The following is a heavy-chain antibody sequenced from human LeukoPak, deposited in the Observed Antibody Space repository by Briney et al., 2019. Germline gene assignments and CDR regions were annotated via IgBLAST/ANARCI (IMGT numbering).Heavy chain of an antibody. J-gene: IGHJ4*02. Sequence: GGSPRLSCAASGFTFSVYAMAWVRQAPGKGLEWVSAISASGGTTYYADSVKGRFTVSRDNSMSTLYLQMNSLRAEDTAVYYCARGQGGVMITFGGVIVFDYWGQGTLVPVSS. CDR3: ARGQGGVMITFGGVIVFDY. V-gene: IGHV3-23*01. CDR1: GFTFSVYA. CDR2: ISASGGTT. D-gene: IGHD3-16*02.